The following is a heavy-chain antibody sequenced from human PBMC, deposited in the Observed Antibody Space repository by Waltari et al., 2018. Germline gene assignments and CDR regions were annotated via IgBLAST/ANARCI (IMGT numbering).Heavy chain of an antibody. J-gene: IGHJ6*02. V-gene: IGHV3-33*01. D-gene: IGHD3-9*01. CDR2: IWYDGSNV. CDR1: GFTFSSYG. CDR3: ARYFAYYGMDV. Sequence: QVQLVQSGGGVVQPGRSLRLSCAASGFTFSSYGMHWVRQAPGKGLVWVAVIWYDGSNVYYSDSVKGRFTISRDNSKNTLYLQMNSLRAEDTAVYYCARYFAYYGMDVWGQGTTVTVSS.